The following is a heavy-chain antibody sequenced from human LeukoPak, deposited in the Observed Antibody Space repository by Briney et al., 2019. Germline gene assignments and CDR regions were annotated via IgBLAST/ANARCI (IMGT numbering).Heavy chain of an antibody. D-gene: IGHD3-10*01. Sequence: GGSLRLSCAASGFTFSSYGMHWVRQAPGKGLEWVAVISYDGSNKYYADSVKGRFTISRDNSKNTLYLQMNSLRAEDTAVYYCAKDAWFGELPSLGFDYWGQGTLVTVSS. CDR2: ISYDGSNK. J-gene: IGHJ4*02. CDR1: GFTFSSYG. CDR3: AKDAWFGELPSLGFDY. V-gene: IGHV3-30*18.